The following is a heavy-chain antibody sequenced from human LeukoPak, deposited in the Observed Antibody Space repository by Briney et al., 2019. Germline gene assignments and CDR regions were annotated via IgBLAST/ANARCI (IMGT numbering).Heavy chain of an antibody. CDR2: MKEDGSEI. J-gene: IGHJ3*01. CDR3: ARPAYTAAYDL. V-gene: IGHV3-7*01. Sequence: GGSLRLSCAASGFTFSTYWMMWARQAPGKGLEWVANMKEDGSEIHYVDSVKGRFAISRDNAKNLLYLQMNSLRAEDTAVYYCARPAYTAAYDLWGQGTLVTVSS. CDR1: GFTFSTYW. D-gene: IGHD3-16*01.